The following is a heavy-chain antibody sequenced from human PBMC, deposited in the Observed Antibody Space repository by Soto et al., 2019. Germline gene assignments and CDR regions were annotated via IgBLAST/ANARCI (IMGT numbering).Heavy chain of an antibody. CDR1: GFTFSSYG. V-gene: IGHV3-33*01. CDR2: IWYDGSNK. Sequence: QVQLVESGGGVVQPGRSLRLSCAASGFTFSSYGMHWVRQAPGKGLEWVAVIWYDGSNKYYADSVKGRFTISRDNSKNTLYLQMNSLRAEDTAVYYCAREDLWWLRYFDYWGQGTLVTVSS. J-gene: IGHJ4*02. CDR3: AREDLWWLRYFDY. D-gene: IGHD5-12*01.